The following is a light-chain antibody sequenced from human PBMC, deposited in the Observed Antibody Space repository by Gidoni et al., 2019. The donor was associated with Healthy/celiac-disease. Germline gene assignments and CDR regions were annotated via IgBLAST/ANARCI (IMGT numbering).Light chain of an antibody. V-gene: IGKV1-5*01. CDR1: QRISSW. J-gene: IGKJ1*01. CDR2: DAS. Sequence: DIQMTQSPSTLSASVGDRVTITCRASQRISSWLAWYQQKRGKAPKLLIYDASSLESGGPSRLCGSGSGTEFTLPISSLQPDDFVTYYCQQYNSYPWTFGQGTKVEIK. CDR3: QQYNSYPWT.